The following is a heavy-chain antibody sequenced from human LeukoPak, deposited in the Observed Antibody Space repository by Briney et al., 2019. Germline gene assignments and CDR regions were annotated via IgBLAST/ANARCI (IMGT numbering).Heavy chain of an antibody. CDR3: ARDFYVGSKSYYIGY. D-gene: IGHD3-10*01. V-gene: IGHV3-33*01. J-gene: IGHJ4*01. CDR2: IWYDGSNK. CDR1: GFTFSNYG. Sequence: GRSLRLSCAASGFTFSNYGMHWVRQAPGKGLEGVAVIWYDGSNKYYADSVKGRLTISRDNSKNTVYLQMNSLRAEDTAMYYCARDFYVGSKSYYIGYWGRGTLVTVSS.